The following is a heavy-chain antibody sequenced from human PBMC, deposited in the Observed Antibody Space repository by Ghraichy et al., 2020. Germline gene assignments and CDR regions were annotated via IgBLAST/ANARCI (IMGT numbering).Heavy chain of an antibody. J-gene: IGHJ2*01. Sequence: GGSLRLSCAASGFTFSSYSMNWVRQAPGKGLEWVSSISSSSSYIYYADSVKGRFTISRDNAKNSLYLQMNSLRAEDTAVYYCARDWEYCSSTSCYTASWYFDLWGRGTLVTVSS. CDR1: GFTFSSYS. V-gene: IGHV3-21*01. CDR2: ISSSSSYI. CDR3: ARDWEYCSSTSCYTASWYFDL. D-gene: IGHD2-2*02.